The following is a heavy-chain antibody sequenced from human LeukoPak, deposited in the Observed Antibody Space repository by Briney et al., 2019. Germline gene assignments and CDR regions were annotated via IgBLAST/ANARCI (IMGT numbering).Heavy chain of an antibody. J-gene: IGHJ4*02. CDR3: ARDNSDWNYLDY. D-gene: IGHD1-1*01. CDR1: GFTFSRYS. Sequence: GGSLRLSCAASGFTFSRYSMNWVRQAPGKGLEWVSSISISSNYIYYADSVKGRFTISRDNAKNSLYLHLNSLRAEDTAVYYCARDNSDWNYLDYWGQGTLVTVSS. V-gene: IGHV3-21*01. CDR2: ISISSNYI.